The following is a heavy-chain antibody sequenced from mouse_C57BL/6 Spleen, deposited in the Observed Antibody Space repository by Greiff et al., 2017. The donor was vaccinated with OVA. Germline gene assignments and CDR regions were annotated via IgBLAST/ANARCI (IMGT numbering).Heavy chain of an antibody. D-gene: IGHD4-1*01. CDR2: ISYDGSN. J-gene: IGHJ2*01. CDR3: AGSRTGNFDY. CDR1: GYSITSGYY. Sequence: ESGPGLVKPSQSLSLTCSVTGYSITSGYYWNWIRQFPGNKLEWMGYISYDGSNNYNPSLKNRISITRDTSKNQFILKLKSVTTEDTATYDCAGSRTGNFDYWGQGTTLTVSS. V-gene: IGHV3-6*01.